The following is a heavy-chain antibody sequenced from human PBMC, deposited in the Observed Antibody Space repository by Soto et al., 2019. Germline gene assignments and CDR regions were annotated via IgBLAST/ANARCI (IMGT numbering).Heavy chain of an antibody. CDR1: GCTFSNYG. CDR3: ARVVPGAEAWLGP. J-gene: IGHJ5*02. CDR2: ISLYSDGT. V-gene: IGHV1-18*01. D-gene: IGHD2-2*01. Sequence: SSVKVSCKTSGCTFSNYGITWVRQAPVQPLEWLGWISLYSDGTNYAQKFQGRVSMTTDTSTTTAYMELRSLRSDDTAVYYCARVVPGAEAWLGPWAQGTLVPVSS.